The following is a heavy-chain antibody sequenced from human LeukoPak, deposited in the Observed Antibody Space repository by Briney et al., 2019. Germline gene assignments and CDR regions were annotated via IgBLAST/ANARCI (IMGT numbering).Heavy chain of an antibody. J-gene: IGHJ6*04. Sequence: GGSLRLSCAASGFTFGSYAMNWVRQAPGKGLEWVSLITGSGGSTYYADSVKGRFTISGDNSKNTLYLQMNSLRAEDTAVYYCGKGSGPNYYGMDVWGKGTTVTVSP. V-gene: IGHV3-23*01. CDR1: GFTFGSYA. CDR2: ITGSGGST. D-gene: IGHD2-15*01. CDR3: GKGSGPNYYGMDV.